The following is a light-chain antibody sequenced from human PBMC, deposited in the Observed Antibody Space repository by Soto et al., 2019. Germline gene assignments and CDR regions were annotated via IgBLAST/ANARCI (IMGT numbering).Light chain of an antibody. V-gene: IGLV1-40*01. Sequence: QYVLTQPPSVSGDPGQRVTISCTGTSSNIGAGYDVHWYQQLPGGAPKRLIYDNNNRPSGVPDRFSGFKSDASASLVMTGLQTKDAAGYYCRCQDSSPSDVIFGGGTKFSVL. J-gene: IGLJ2*01. CDR1: SSNIGAGYD. CDR2: DNN. CDR3: RCQDSSPSDVI.